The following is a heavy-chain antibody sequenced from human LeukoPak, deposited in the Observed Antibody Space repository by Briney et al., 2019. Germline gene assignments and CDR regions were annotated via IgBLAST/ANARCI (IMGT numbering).Heavy chain of an antibody. V-gene: IGHV3-33*01. CDR2: IWYDGSNK. J-gene: IGHJ4*02. D-gene: IGHD3-10*01. CDR1: GFTFSSYG. CDR3: ARQKTPVITTFDY. Sequence: GGSLRLSCAASGFTFSSYGMHWVRQAPGEGLEWVAVIWYDGSNKYYADSVKGRFTISRDNSKNTLYLQMNSLRAEDTAVYYCARQKTPVITTFDYWGQGTLVTVSS.